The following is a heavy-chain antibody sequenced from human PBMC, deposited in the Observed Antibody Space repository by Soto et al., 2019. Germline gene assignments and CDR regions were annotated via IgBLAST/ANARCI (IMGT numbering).Heavy chain of an antibody. D-gene: IGHD2-2*01. CDR3: ASRGGDIVVVPDYYYYYGMDV. CDR2: IIPIFGTA. CDR1: GGTFSSYA. J-gene: IGHJ6*02. Sequence: GASVKVSCKASGGTFSSYAISWVRQAPGQGLEWMGGIIPIFGTANYAQKFQGRVTITADESTSTAYMELSSLRSEDTAVYYCASRGGDIVVVPDYYYYYGMDVWGQGTTVTV. V-gene: IGHV1-69*13.